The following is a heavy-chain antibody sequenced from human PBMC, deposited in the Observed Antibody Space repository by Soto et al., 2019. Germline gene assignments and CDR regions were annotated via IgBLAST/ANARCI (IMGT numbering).Heavy chain of an antibody. D-gene: IGHD6-25*01. CDR2: ILYSGST. CDR3: ARHPSASGDYFDY. CDR1: GGSINRCY. J-gene: IGHJ4*02. Sequence: ETLSLTCTVSGGSINRCYWSWIRQPPGKGLEWIGYILYSGSTNYNPSLKSRVTISVDTSENQFSLKLTSVTAADTAVYYCARHPSASGDYFDYWGQGIRVTVS. V-gene: IGHV4-59*08.